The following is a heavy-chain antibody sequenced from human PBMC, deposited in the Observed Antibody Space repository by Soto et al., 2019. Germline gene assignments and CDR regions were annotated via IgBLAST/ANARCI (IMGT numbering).Heavy chain of an antibody. Sequence: SETLSLTCAVSGGSISSSDWWRWVRQPPGKGLEWIGEIYHSGSTNYNPSLKRRVTISVDTSKNQFSLKLSSVTAADTAVYYCARIPAADYNWFDPWGQGTLVTVSS. CDR3: ARIPAADYNWFDP. CDR1: GGSISSSDW. D-gene: IGHD2-2*01. CDR2: IYHSGST. J-gene: IGHJ5*02. V-gene: IGHV4-4*02.